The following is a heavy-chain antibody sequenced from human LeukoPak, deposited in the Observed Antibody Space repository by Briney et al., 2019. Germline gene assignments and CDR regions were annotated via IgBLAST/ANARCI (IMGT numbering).Heavy chain of an antibody. CDR1: GYTFTGYY. Sequence: GASVKVPCKASGYTFTGYYMHWVRQAPGQGLEWMGWISPNSGGTKYAQNFQGRVTMTRDTSISTAYMELSRLRSDDTAVYYCARGDCSSISCPFDPWGQGTLVTVSS. V-gene: IGHV1-2*02. J-gene: IGHJ5*02. D-gene: IGHD2-2*01. CDR2: ISPNSGGT. CDR3: ARGDCSSISCPFDP.